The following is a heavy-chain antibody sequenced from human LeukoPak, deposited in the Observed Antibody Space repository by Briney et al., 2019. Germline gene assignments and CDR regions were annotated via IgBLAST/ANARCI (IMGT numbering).Heavy chain of an antibody. CDR2: IHHSALT. V-gene: IGHV4-38-2*02. D-gene: IGHD2-2*01. J-gene: IGHJ2*01. Sequence: SETLSLTCTVSGYSISSGYFWGWIRRPPGKGLEWIGSIHHSALTYYNPSLKSRVTISVDTSKNHFSLKLSSVTAADTAVYSCASIAGSPATYFDFWGRGALVTVSS. CDR3: ASIAGSPATYFDF. CDR1: GYSISSGYF.